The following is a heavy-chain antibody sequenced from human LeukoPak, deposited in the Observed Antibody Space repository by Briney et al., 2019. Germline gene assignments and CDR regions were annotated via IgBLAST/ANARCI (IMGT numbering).Heavy chain of an antibody. V-gene: IGHV1-46*01. CDR2: INPSGGST. CDR1: GYTFTSYY. J-gene: IGHJ4*02. Sequence: ASVKVSCKASGYTFTSYYMHWVRQAPGQGLEWMGIINPSGGSTSYAQKFQGRATMTRDTSTSTAYMELRSLRSDDTAVYYCARESYYDSSGNKFDYWGQGTLVTVSS. CDR3: ARESYYDSSGNKFDY. D-gene: IGHD3-22*01.